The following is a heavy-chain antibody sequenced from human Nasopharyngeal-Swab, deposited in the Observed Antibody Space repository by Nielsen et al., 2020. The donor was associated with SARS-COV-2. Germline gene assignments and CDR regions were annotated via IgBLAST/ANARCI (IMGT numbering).Heavy chain of an antibody. D-gene: IGHD6-13*01. Sequence: WIRQPPGKGLEWVAVISYDGSNKYYADSVKGRFTISRDNSKNTLYLQMNRLRAEDTAVYYCAKDEKARGDSSSWTTDYWGQGTLVTVSS. CDR3: AKDEKARGDSSSWTTDY. J-gene: IGHJ4*02. V-gene: IGHV3-30*18. CDR2: ISYDGSNK.